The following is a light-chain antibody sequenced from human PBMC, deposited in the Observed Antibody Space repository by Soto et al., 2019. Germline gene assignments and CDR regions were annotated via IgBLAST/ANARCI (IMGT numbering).Light chain of an antibody. J-gene: IGKJ2*01. CDR1: QGISSY. CDR3: QQINSHSYT. V-gene: IGKV1-9*01. Sequence: DIQLTQSPSFLSASVGDRVTITCRASQGISSYLAWYQQKPGKAPKLLIYAASTLQSGVPSRFSGSGSGTEFTLSISSLQPEDFATYYCQQINSHSYTFGQGTKLDIK. CDR2: AAS.